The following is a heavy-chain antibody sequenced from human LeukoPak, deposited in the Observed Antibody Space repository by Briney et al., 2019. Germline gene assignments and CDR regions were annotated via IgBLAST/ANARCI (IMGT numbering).Heavy chain of an antibody. V-gene: IGHV1-2*02. D-gene: IGHD3-10*01. CDR3: ARGGPSRGSGFYYFDS. CDR1: GYTFTGYY. J-gene: IGHJ4*02. CDR2: INPNSGDT. Sequence: ASVKVFCKASGYTFTGYYIHWVRQAPGQGLEWMGWINPNSGDTHYAQKFRGRVTMTRDTSISTGYMELSRLTSDDTALYYCARGGPSRGSGFYYFDSWGQGTPVTVSS.